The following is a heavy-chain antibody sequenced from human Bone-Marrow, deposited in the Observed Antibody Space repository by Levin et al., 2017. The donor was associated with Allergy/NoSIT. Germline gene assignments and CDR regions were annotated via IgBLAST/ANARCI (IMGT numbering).Heavy chain of an antibody. CDR1: GFTFSSYS. J-gene: IGHJ6*03. Sequence: GESLKISCAASGFTFSSYSMNWVRQAPGKGLEWVSYISSSSSTIYYADSVKGRFTISRDNAKNSLYLQMNSLRAEDTAVYYCARGEIVATSYYYYYMDVWGKGTTVTVSS. V-gene: IGHV3-48*01. D-gene: IGHD5-12*01. CDR3: ARGEIVATSYYYYYMDV. CDR2: ISSSSSTI.